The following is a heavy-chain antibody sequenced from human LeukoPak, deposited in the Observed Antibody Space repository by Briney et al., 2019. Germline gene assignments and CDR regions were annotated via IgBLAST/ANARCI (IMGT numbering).Heavy chain of an antibody. D-gene: IGHD2-8*01. Sequence: SETLSLTCAVYGGSFGGYYWSWIRQPPGKGLEWIGEINHSGSTNYNPSLKSRVTISVDTSKNQFSLKLSSVTAADTAVYYCARGGGRVVLMVYATRPNWFDPWGQGTLVTVSS. CDR1: GGSFGGYY. J-gene: IGHJ5*02. CDR3: ARGGGRVVLMVYATRPNWFDP. V-gene: IGHV4-34*01. CDR2: INHSGST.